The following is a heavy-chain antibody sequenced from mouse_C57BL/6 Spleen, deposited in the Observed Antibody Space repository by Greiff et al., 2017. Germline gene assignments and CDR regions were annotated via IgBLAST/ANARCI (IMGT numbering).Heavy chain of an antibody. CDR3: ARRDDYDGRYAMDY. Sequence: QVQLQQPGAELVKPGASVKLSCKASGYTFTSYWMHWVKQRPGQGLEWIGMIHPNSGSTNYNEKFKSKATLTVDKSSSTAYMQLSSLTSEDSAVYYCARRDDYDGRYAMDYWGQGTSVTVSS. V-gene: IGHV1-64*01. J-gene: IGHJ4*01. D-gene: IGHD2-4*01. CDR2: IHPNSGST. CDR1: GYTFTSYW.